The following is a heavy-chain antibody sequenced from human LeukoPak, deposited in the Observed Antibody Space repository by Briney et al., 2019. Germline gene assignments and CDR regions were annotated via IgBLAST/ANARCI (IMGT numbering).Heavy chain of an antibody. Sequence: GGSLRLSCAASGFTFSSYSMNWVRQAPGKGLEWASSISSSSSYIYYADSVKGRFTISRDNAKNSLYLQMNSLRAEDTAVYYCARPCSGGSCYPFDYWGQGTLVTVSS. CDR1: GFTFSSYS. CDR2: ISSSSSYI. J-gene: IGHJ4*02. CDR3: ARPCSGGSCYPFDY. V-gene: IGHV3-21*01. D-gene: IGHD2-15*01.